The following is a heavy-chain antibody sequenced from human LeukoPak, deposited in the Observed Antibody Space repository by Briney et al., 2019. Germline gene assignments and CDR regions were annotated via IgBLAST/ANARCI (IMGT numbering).Heavy chain of an antibody. D-gene: IGHD6-13*01. CDR2: ISGSGGST. CDR1: GFTFSSYA. V-gene: IGHV3-23*01. Sequence: GGSLRLSCAASGFTFSSYAMSWVRQAPGKGLVCVSSISGSGGSTYYADSVKGRFTISRDNSKNTLYLQMSSLRAEDTALYYCAKEVGLSAAGTRGDFDYWDQGTLVTVSS. J-gene: IGHJ4*02. CDR3: AKEVGLSAAGTRGDFDY.